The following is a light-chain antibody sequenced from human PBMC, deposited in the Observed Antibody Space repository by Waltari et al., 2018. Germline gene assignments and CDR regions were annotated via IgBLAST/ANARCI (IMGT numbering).Light chain of an antibody. CDR1: SSDVGSYNL. Sequence: QSALTQPASVSGSPGQSITISCTGTSSDVGSYNLVSWYQQHPGKAPKLMIYEVSNRPSGVSDRFSGSKSGNTASLTISGLQAEDEADYYCSSLTSSSSVVIGGGTKVTVL. CDR3: SSLTSSSSVV. J-gene: IGLJ2*01. CDR2: EVS. V-gene: IGLV2-14*02.